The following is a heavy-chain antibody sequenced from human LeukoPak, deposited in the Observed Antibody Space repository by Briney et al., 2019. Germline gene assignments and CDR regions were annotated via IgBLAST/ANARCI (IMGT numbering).Heavy chain of an antibody. CDR3: ARVSSSGWYGY. J-gene: IGHJ4*02. D-gene: IGHD6-19*01. V-gene: IGHV4-59*01. CDR2: IYYSGST. CDR1: GGSISSYY. Sequence: SQTLPLTCTVSGGSISSYYWSWIRQPPGKGLEWIGYIYYSGSTNYNPSLKSRVTISVDTSKNQFSLKLSSVTAADTAVYYCARVSSSGWYGYWGQGTLVTVSS.